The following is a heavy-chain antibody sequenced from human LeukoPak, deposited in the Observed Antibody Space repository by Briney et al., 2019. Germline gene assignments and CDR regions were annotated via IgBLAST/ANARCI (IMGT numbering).Heavy chain of an antibody. CDR3: ARVFAREDYGDYVANWFDP. CDR2: ISAYNGNT. CDR1: GYTFTTYG. V-gene: IGHV1-18*01. J-gene: IGHJ5*02. Sequence: ASVKVSCKASGYTFTTYGISWVRQAPGQGLEWMGWISAYNGNTNYAQMLQGRVTMTTDTSTSTAYMELRSLRSDDTAVYYCARVFAREDYGDYVANWFDPWGQGTLVTVSS. D-gene: IGHD4-17*01.